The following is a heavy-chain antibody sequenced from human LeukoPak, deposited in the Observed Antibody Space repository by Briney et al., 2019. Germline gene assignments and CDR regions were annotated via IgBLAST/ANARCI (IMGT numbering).Heavy chain of an antibody. CDR1: GGTFSSYA. J-gene: IGHJ4*02. V-gene: IGHV1-69*04. CDR3: ATDLRMVRGARNFDY. Sequence: VASVKVSCKASGGTFSSYAISWVRQAPGQGLEWMGRIIPILGIANYTQKFQGRVTMTEDTSTDTAYMELSSLRSEDTAVYYCATDLRMVRGARNFDYWGQGTLVTVSS. D-gene: IGHD3-10*01. CDR2: IIPILGIA.